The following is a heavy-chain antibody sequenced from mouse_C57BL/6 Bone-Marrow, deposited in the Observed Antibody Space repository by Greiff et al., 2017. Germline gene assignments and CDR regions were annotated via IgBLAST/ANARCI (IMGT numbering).Heavy chain of an antibody. V-gene: IGHV1-55*01. CDR1: GYTFTSYW. CDR3: ASRDGSSLWYAMDY. Sequence: QVQLQQPGAELVKPGASVTMSCKASGYTFTSYWITWVKQRPGQGLEWIGDIYPGSGSTNYNEKFKSKATLTVDTSSSTAYMPLSSLTSEGSAVXDCASRDGSSLWYAMDYWGQGTSVTVSS. CDR2: IYPGSGST. J-gene: IGHJ4*01. D-gene: IGHD1-1*01.